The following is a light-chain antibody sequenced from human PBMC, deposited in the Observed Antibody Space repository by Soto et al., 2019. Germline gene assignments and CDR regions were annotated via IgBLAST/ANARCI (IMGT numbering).Light chain of an antibody. CDR2: DVN. CDR1: SSDIGSYNY. Sequence: QSALTQPASVCGSPGQAITICCTGTSSDIGSYNYVSWYQQHPAKAPKLIIYDVNNRPSSISDRFSGYNSGNPSSMTISGLHAEDEADYYCSSFTTTPSYVFGTGTTVTVL. CDR3: SSFTTTPSYV. J-gene: IGLJ1*01. V-gene: IGLV2-14*01.